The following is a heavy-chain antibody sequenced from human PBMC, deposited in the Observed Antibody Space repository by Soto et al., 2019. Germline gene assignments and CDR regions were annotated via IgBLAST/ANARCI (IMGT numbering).Heavy chain of an antibody. CDR1: GGSFSGYY. J-gene: IGHJ4*02. V-gene: IGHV4-34*09. CDR3: ARASAEDIVVVPAAITPNYFDY. Sequence: SETLSLTCAVYGGSFSGYYWSWIRQPPGKGLEWIGYIYYSGSTYYNPSLKSRVTISVDTSKNQFSLKLSSVTAADTAVYYCARASAEDIVVVPAAITPNYFDYWGQGTLVTVSS. CDR2: IYYSGST. D-gene: IGHD2-2*01.